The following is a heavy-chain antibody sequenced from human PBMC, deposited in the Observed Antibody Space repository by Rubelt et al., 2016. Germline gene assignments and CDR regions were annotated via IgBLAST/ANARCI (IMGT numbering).Heavy chain of an antibody. CDR1: SFA. D-gene: IGHD5-12*01. J-gene: IGHJ4*02. V-gene: IGHV7-4-1*02. CDR3: ARVLVSGYDIGY. Sequence: SFAINWVRQAPGQGLEWLVWITPTTANPTSAQVFPGRFVFSLDTSVSTAYLQISSLKAEDTAVYYCARVLVSGYDIGYWGQGTLVTVSS. CDR2: ITPTTANP.